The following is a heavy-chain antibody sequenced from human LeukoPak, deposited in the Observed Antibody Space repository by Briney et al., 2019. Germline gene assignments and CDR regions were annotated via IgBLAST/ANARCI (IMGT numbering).Heavy chain of an antibody. V-gene: IGHV4-59*01. CDR3: ARDPPVGARPLDY. D-gene: IGHD1-26*01. CDR2: IYYSGSA. CDR1: GGSISSYY. Sequence: SETLSLTCTVSGGSISSYYWSWIRQPPGKGLEWIGYIYYSGSANYNPSLKSRVTISVDTSKNQFSLKLSSVTAADTAVYYCARDPPVGARPLDYWGQGTLVTVSS. J-gene: IGHJ4*02.